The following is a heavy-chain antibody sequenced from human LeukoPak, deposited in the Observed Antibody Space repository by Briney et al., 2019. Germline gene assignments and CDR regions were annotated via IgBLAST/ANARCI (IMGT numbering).Heavy chain of an antibody. Sequence: SETLSLTCAVYRGSFSGYYWAWIRQSPGKGLEWIGGINHSGTTNYNPSLKSRVTISIDTSKNQFSLKLSSVTAADTAVYYCARGPTIDYDILTGYYYFDYWGQRTLVTVSS. CDR2: INHSGTT. CDR1: RGSFSGYY. CDR3: ARGPTIDYDILTGYYYFDY. D-gene: IGHD3-9*01. V-gene: IGHV4-34*01. J-gene: IGHJ4*02.